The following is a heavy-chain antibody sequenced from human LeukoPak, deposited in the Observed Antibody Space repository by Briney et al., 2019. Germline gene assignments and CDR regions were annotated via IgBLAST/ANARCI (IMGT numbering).Heavy chain of an antibody. CDR3: ARSMVRGGNEYYYYGMDV. CDR2: IYYSGST. D-gene: IGHD3-10*01. CDR1: GGSISNYY. V-gene: IGHV4-59*08. J-gene: IGHJ6*02. Sequence: PSETLSLTCTVSGGSISNYYWSWIRQPPGKGLEWIGYIYYSGSTNYNPSLKSRVTISVDTSKNQFSLKLSSVTAADTAVYYCARSMVRGGNEYYYYGMDVWGQGTTVTVSS.